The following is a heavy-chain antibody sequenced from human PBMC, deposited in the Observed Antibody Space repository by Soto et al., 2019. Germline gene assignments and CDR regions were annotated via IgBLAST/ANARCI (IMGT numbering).Heavy chain of an antibody. CDR3: ARGGTVTTYFVHPPRY. D-gene: IGHD4-17*01. CDR1: GGSFSGYY. Sequence: PSETLSLTCAVYGGSFSGYYWSWIRQPPGKGLEWIGEINHSGSTNYNPSLKSRVTIPVDTSKNQFSLKLSSVTAADTAVYYCARGGTVTTYFVHPPRYWGQGTLVTVSS. V-gene: IGHV4-34*01. J-gene: IGHJ4*02. CDR2: INHSGST.